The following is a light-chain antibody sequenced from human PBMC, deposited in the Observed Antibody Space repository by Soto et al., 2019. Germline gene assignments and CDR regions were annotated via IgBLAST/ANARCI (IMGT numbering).Light chain of an antibody. CDR3: QRYNNWPLT. J-gene: IGKJ4*01. CDR2: DTS. V-gene: IGKV3-15*01. Sequence: EIIMTQSPATLSVSPGECATLSCRASQGIGSTLAWYQHKPGQTPILLIYDTSTRATGVPARVSGSRSGTEFTLNIHCLKSADFAVYYCQRYNNWPLTFGGGT. CDR1: QGIGST.